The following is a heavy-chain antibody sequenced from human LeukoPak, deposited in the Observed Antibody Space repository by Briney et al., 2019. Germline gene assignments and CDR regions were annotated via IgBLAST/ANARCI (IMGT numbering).Heavy chain of an antibody. V-gene: IGHV4-30-4*08. D-gene: IGHD6-13*01. CDR2: IYYSGST. Sequence: PSETLSLTCTVSGGSISSGDYYWSWIRQPPGKGLEWIGYIYYSGSTYYNPSLKSRVTISVDTSKNQFSLKLSSVTAADTAVYYCASFGFAARGTYYLDYWSQGTLVTVSS. CDR3: ASFGFAARGTYYLDY. J-gene: IGHJ4*02. CDR1: GGSISSGDYY.